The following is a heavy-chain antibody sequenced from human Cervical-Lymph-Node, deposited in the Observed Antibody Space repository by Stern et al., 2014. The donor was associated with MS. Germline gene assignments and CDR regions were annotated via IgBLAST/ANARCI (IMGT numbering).Heavy chain of an antibody. Sequence: EVQLVESGGGLVKPGGSLRLSCAASGFNFSIYNMNWVRQAPGKGLEWVSSISSRSRTNYADSVRGRFTISRDNAKNSLFLQMNSLRAEDTAIYYCARDLRLDYWGQGILVTVFS. J-gene: IGHJ4*02. V-gene: IGHV3-21*01. CDR1: GFNFSIYN. CDR3: ARDLRLDY. CDR2: ISSRSRT.